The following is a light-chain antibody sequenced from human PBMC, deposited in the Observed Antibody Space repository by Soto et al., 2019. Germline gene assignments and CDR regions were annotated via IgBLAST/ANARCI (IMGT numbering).Light chain of an antibody. Sequence: EIVLTQSPATLSLSPGESATLSCRASQSVSSDLAWYQQRPGQAPRLLIYDASNRATGIPARFSGSGSGTDFNLTIISLEPEDFAVYYCQQRSSWPVTFGQGTKLEIK. CDR2: DAS. CDR3: QQRSSWPVT. V-gene: IGKV3-11*01. J-gene: IGKJ2*01. CDR1: QSVSSD.